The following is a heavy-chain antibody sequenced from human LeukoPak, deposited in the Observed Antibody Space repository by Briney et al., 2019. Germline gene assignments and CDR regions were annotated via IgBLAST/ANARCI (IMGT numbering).Heavy chain of an antibody. J-gene: IGHJ5*02. CDR2: ISSNGGST. V-gene: IGHV3-64*01. Sequence: GGSLRLSCAASGFTFSSYAMHWVRHAPGKGLEYVSAISSNGGSTYYANSVKGRFTISRDNSKNTLYLQMGSLRAEDMAVYYCARGGSSGYYYARNWFDPWGQGTLVTVSS. D-gene: IGHD3-22*01. CDR1: GFTFSSYA. CDR3: ARGGSSGYYYARNWFDP.